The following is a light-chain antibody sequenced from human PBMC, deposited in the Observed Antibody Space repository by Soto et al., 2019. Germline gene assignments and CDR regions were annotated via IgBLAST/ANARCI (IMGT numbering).Light chain of an antibody. CDR2: EVS. CDR1: SSDVGGYNY. V-gene: IGLV2-8*01. J-gene: IGLJ1*01. CDR3: SSYAGSNNFV. Sequence: QSALTQPPSASGSPGQSVTISCTGASSDVGGYNYVSWYQQHPGKAPKLMIYEVSKRPSGVPDRFSGSKSGNTASLTVSGLQAEYEAEYYCSSYAGSNNFVLATGTKVTVL.